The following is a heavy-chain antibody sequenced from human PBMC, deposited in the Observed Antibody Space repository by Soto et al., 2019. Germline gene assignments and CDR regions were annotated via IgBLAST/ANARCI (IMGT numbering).Heavy chain of an antibody. CDR2: INGRSNYK. J-gene: IGHJ4*02. V-gene: IGHV3-21*01. D-gene: IGHD1-26*01. CDR3: VREDGVVGASSAFDS. Sequence: GSLRLCCVASGFGLTTYTMNWVRQGPGTGLEWVSSINGRSNYKYYSDSVKGRFTVSRDNAQNSLFLQMSRLGPEDTAVYYCVREDGVVGASSAFDSWGQGTLVTVSS. CDR1: GFGLTTYT.